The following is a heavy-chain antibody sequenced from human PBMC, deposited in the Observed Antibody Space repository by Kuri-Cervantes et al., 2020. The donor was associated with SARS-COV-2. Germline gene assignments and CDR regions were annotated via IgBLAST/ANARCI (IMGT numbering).Heavy chain of an antibody. CDR3: ARASTSFDD. Sequence: GSLRLSCTVSGGSISSSSYYWGWIRQPPGKGLEWIGSIYHSGSTNYNPSLKSRVTISVDKSKNQFSLKLSSVTAADTAVYYCARASTSFDDWGHGTLVTVSS. CDR2: IYHSGST. J-gene: IGHJ4*01. V-gene: IGHV4-39*07. CDR1: GGSISSSSYY.